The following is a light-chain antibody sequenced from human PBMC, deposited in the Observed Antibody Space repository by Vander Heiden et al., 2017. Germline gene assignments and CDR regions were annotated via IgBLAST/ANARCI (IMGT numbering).Light chain of an antibody. CDR3: QQYDNLPLT. J-gene: IGKJ4*01. CDR2: DAF. Sequence: EIMMTHSPSSLSAAVRDRVTITCHASQDINNYLNWLQQKTGKDPKLLINDAFTMETAVPSRLSGSGSGTDFSFTISSLQPEDIATYYCQQYDNLPLTFGGGTKVEIK. CDR1: QDINNY. V-gene: IGKV1-33*01.